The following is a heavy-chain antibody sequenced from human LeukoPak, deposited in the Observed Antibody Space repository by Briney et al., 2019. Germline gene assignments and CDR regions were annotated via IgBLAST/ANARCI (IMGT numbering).Heavy chain of an antibody. J-gene: IGHJ4*02. Sequence: SQTLSLTCAISGDSVSTNSAAWNWIRQSPSRGLEWLGRTYYRSKWYTDYAVSVKSRITIKPDTSKNQFSLQLNSVTPDDTAMYYCVRAYSSSPDYSDYWGQGTLVTVSS. V-gene: IGHV6-1*01. CDR2: TYYRSKWYT. CDR3: VRAYSSSPDYSDY. CDR1: GDSVSTNSAA. D-gene: IGHD6-13*01.